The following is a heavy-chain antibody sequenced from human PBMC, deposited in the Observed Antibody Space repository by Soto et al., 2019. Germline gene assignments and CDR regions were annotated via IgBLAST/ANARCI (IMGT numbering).Heavy chain of an antibody. CDR2: LRTKTFGGTA. Sequence: EVQVVESGGGLVQPGQSLRLSCFASGFTFGDSAFSWVRQAPGKGLEWVGFLRTKTFGGTAEYAPSVKGRFSISRDDSKSIAYLQMNSLKTEDTAVYYCIRDMKYSYYFEAGHWGQGTLVTVSS. D-gene: IGHD5-18*01. V-gene: IGHV3-49*04. J-gene: IGHJ4*02. CDR1: GFTFGDSA. CDR3: IRDMKYSYYFEAGH.